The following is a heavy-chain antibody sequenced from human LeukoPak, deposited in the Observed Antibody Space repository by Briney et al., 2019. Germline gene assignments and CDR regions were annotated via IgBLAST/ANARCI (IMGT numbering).Heavy chain of an antibody. J-gene: IGHJ5*02. CDR1: GYSFTSYW. D-gene: IGHD3-10*01. CDR3: ARRFMVRGGGWFDP. Sequence: GESLKTSCKGSGYSFTSYWIGWVRQMPGKGLEWVGIIYPGDSDNRYSPSFQGQVPIPADKSISTAYFAWRSLKAPETALNSCARRFMVRGGGWFDPWGQGTLVTVSS. V-gene: IGHV5-51*01. CDR2: IYPGDSDN.